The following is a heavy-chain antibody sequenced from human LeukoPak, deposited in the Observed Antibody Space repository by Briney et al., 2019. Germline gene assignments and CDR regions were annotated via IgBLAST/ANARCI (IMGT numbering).Heavy chain of an antibody. V-gene: IGHV3-30*02. CDR2: VSYDENNK. D-gene: IGHD5-18*01. Sequence: QSGGSLRLSCAASGFSFSSYGMHWVRQAPGKGLEWLAIVSYDENNKFYTDSVKGRFTISRDNSKNTLYLQMNSLRAEDTAVYYCAKEDRGYSYGYSFDHWGQGTLVTVSS. CDR3: AKEDRGYSYGYSFDH. CDR1: GFSFSSYG. J-gene: IGHJ4*02.